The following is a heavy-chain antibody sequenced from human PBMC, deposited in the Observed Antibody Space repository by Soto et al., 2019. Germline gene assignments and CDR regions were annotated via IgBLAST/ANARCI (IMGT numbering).Heavy chain of an antibody. CDR1: GFTFDDYA. CDR3: AKGTGAVEGGYFDY. CDR2: ISWNSGSI. V-gene: IGHV3-9*01. D-gene: IGHD6-19*01. J-gene: IGHJ4*02. Sequence: VQLVESGGGLVQPGRSLRLSCAASGFTFDDYAMHWVRQAPGKGLEWVSGISWNSGSIGYADSVKGRFTISRDNAKNSLYLQMNSLRAEDTALYYCAKGTGAVEGGYFDYWGQGTLVTVSS.